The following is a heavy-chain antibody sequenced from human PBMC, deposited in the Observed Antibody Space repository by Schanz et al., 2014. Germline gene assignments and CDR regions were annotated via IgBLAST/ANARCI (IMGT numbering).Heavy chain of an antibody. CDR2: MNESHSTI. D-gene: IGHD5-12*01. CDR3: ARKVVATIGGYYDN. J-gene: IGHJ4*02. CDR1: GFSFSSYA. Sequence: EVQLLESGGGLVEPGGSLRLSCAASGFSFSSYAMGWVRQARGKGLEWVSAMNESHSTIYYADSVRGRFTISRDNAENTLFLQMNSLRAEDTAVYYWARKVVATIGGYYDNWGQGTLVIVSS. V-gene: IGHV3-23*01.